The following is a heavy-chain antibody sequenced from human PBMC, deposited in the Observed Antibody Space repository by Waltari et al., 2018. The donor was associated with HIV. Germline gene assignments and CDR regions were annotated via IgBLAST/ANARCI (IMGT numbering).Heavy chain of an antibody. D-gene: IGHD6-19*01. CDR2: VNYRGDT. CDR3: ARAYNSGPTPHNYYYYGIDV. J-gene: IGHJ6*02. Sequence: VRLDQRSSGLLHPSQTLSLTCAVYGGSFNSYFWNCCSRTPGRGLEWIGDVNYRGDTNYNPSLKSRASLSSDTSKNQFSLRLTSLTAADSATYYCARAYNSGPTPHNYYYYGIDVWGRGTTVIVSS. CDR1: GGSFNSYF. V-gene: IGHV4-34*01.